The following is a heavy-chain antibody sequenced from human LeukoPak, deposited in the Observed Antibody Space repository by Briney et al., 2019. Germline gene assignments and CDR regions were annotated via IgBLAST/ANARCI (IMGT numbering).Heavy chain of an antibody. CDR1: GYTFTSYY. D-gene: IGHD3-22*01. V-gene: IGHV1-46*03. CDR3: ARATMIVVAPDY. Sequence: ASVKVSCKASGYTFTSYYMHWVRQAPGQGLEWMGIISPSGGSTSYAQKFQGRVTMTRDTSTSTVYMELSSLRSEDTAVYYCARATMIVVAPDYWGQGTLVTVSS. J-gene: IGHJ4*02. CDR2: ISPSGGST.